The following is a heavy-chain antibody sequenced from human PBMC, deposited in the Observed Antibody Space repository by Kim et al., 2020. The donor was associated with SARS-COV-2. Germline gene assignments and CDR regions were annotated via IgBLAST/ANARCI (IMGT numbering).Heavy chain of an antibody. CDR3: AKSGAAAGSWRFDP. CDR1: GFTFSNYA. CDR2: ISSSGGST. V-gene: IGHV3-23*01. D-gene: IGHD6-13*01. J-gene: IGHJ5*02. Sequence: GGSLRLSCAASGFTFSNYAMNWVRQAPGKGLEWVAGISSSGGSTYYADSVKGRFTISRDNSKNTLYLQVNSLRAEDTAVYYCAKSGAAAGSWRFDPWGQGTLVTVSS.